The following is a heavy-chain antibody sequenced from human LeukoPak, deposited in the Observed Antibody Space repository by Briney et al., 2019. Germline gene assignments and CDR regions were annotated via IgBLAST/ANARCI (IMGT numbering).Heavy chain of an antibody. Sequence: GGSLTPSCAASGATFRNAWMTWVRQAPGGGLGWVGRSISRSGGVTTEYAAPVKGRFTISRDDSRNTVYLQMNSLKIEDTAVYYCSAYYNGRGDYWGQGTLVTVSS. J-gene: IGHJ4*02. CDR2: SISRSGGVTT. CDR3: SAYYNGRGDY. V-gene: IGHV3-15*01. CDR1: GATFRNAW. D-gene: IGHD3-10*01.